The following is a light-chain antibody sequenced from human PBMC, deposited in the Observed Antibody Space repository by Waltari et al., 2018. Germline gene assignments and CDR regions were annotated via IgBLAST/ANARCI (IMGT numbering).Light chain of an antibody. J-gene: IGKJ1*01. Sequence: DIQMSQSPSTLSESVGDTATSTYRASQSVNRWLAWYQQKPGKAPKLLISKASALQNGVAPRFSGGGSGTEFTLTISNLQPDDSSTYYCQQYEAFPVTFGHGTKVEIK. CDR1: QSVNRW. CDR2: KAS. CDR3: QQYEAFPVT. V-gene: IGKV1-5*03.